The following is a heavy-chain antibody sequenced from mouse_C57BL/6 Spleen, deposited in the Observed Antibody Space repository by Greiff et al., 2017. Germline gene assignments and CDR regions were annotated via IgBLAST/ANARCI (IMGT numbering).Heavy chain of an antibody. V-gene: IGHV1-59*01. J-gene: IGHJ2*01. Sequence: QVQLQQPGAELVRPGTSVKLSCKASGYTFTSYWMHWVKQRPGQGLEWIGVIDPSDSYTNYNQKFKGKATLAVDTSSSTAYMQLSSLTSEDSAVYYCARRSPGNYFGYWGQGTTLTVSS. CDR1: GYTFTSYW. CDR3: ARRSPGNYFGY. CDR2: IDPSDSYT.